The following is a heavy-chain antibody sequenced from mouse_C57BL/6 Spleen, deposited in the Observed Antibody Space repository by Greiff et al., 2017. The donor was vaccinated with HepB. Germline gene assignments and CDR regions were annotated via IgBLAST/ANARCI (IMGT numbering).Heavy chain of an antibody. D-gene: IGHD2-3*01. V-gene: IGHV1-64*01. CDR1: GYTFTSYW. CDR3: ARGGGYYRGFAY. Sequence: VKLQQPGAELVKPGASVKLSCKASGYTFTSYWMHWVKQRPGQGLEWIGMIHPNSGSTNYNEKFKSKATLTVDKSSSTAYMQLSSLTSEDSAVYYCARGGGYYRGFAYWGQGTLVTVSA. J-gene: IGHJ3*01. CDR2: IHPNSGST.